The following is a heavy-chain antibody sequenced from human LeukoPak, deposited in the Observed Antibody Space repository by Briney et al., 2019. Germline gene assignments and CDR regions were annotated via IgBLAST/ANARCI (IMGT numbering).Heavy chain of an antibody. CDR1: GFSFGSYA. CDR3: AKDRGSGWPQFDY. D-gene: IGHD6-19*01. J-gene: IGHJ4*02. V-gene: IGHV3-23*01. Sequence: GGSLRLSCAASGFSFGSYAMSWVRQAPGKGLEWVSAISGRGGSAYYADSVKGRFTISRDNSKNTLYLQMNSLRAEDTAVYYCAKDRGSGWPQFDYWGQGTLVTVSS. CDR2: ISGRGGSA.